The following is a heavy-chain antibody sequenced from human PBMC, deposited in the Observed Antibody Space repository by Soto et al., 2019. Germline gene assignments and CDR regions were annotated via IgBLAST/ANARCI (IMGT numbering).Heavy chain of an antibody. CDR3: ARDRKVSMITFGGVIVRYYFDY. V-gene: IGHV4-4*02. D-gene: IGHD3-16*02. CDR2: IYHSGST. J-gene: IGHJ4*02. Sequence: SETLSLTCAVSGGSISSSNWWSWVRQPPGKGLEWIGEIYHSGSTNYNPSLKSRVTISVDKSKNQFSLKLSSVTAADTAVYYYARDRKVSMITFGGVIVRYYFDYWGQGTLVTVSS. CDR1: GGSISSSNW.